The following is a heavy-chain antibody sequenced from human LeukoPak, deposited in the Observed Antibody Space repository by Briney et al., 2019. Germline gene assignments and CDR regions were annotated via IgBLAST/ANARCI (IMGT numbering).Heavy chain of an antibody. CDR1: GGSFSGYY. CDR3: ARTRGGRYYYDSSGYLDY. Sequence: PSETLSLTCAVYGGSFSGYYWSWIRQPPGKGLEWIGEINHSGSTNYNPSLKRRVTISVDTSKNQFSLKLSSVTAADTAVYYCARTRGGRYYYDSSGYLDYWGQGTLVTVSS. J-gene: IGHJ4*02. V-gene: IGHV4-34*01. D-gene: IGHD3-22*01. CDR2: INHSGST.